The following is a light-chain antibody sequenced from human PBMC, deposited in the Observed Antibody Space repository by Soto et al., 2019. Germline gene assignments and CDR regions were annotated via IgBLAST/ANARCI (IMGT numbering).Light chain of an antibody. CDR1: QGISSY. V-gene: IGKV1-8*01. CDR3: QQYYSYLWT. Sequence: AIRMTQSPSSLSASTGDRVTITSRASQGISSYLAWYQQKPGKAPKLLIYAASTLQSGVPSRFSGSGSGTDFTLTISCLQSEDFATYYCQQYYSYLWTFGQGTKVDIK. CDR2: AAS. J-gene: IGKJ1*01.